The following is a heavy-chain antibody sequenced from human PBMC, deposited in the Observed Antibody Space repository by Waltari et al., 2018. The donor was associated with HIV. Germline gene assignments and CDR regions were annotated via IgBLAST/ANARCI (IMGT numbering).Heavy chain of an antibody. CDR1: GFSVSSYW. Sequence: EVQLVQSGGGLIKPGGSLRLSCAASGFSVSSYWMHWVRQTPGKGLVGVSRINMDGSRIDYADSVRGRFTISRDSAKNTLSLQMNSLTEEDTAVYYCSRDTFGEYDYWGQGTLVTVS. V-gene: IGHV3-74*01. CDR2: INMDGSRI. J-gene: IGHJ4*02. D-gene: IGHD3-10*01. CDR3: SRDTFGEYDY.